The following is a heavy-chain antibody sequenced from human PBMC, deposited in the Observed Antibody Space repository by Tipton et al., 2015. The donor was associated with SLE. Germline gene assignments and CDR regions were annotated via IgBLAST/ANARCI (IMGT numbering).Heavy chain of an antibody. V-gene: IGHV4-59*01. D-gene: IGHD3-16*01. Sequence: GLVKPSETLSLTCTVSGDSLSSDYWSWIRQPPGKGLEWIGYINHSGNTNYNPSLKRRVTISVETSKNQFSLKLSSVTAADTAVYYCARDTNWGLDYWGQGTLVTVSS. CDR3: ARDTNWGLDY. CDR2: INHSGNT. J-gene: IGHJ4*02. CDR1: GDSLSSDY.